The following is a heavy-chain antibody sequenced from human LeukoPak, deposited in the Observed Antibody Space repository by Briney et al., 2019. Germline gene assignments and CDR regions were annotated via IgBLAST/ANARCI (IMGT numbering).Heavy chain of an antibody. CDR1: GYTFTGYY. J-gene: IGHJ6*02. D-gene: IGHD2-15*01. CDR2: INPDSGGT. CDR3: ARSAVNIVVVVAATQDMDV. V-gene: IGHV1-2*06. Sequence: GASVKVSCKASGYTFTGYYMHWVRQAPGQGLGWMGRINPDSGGTNYAQKFQGRVTMTRDTSISTAYMELSRLRSDDTAVYYCARSAVNIVVVVAATQDMDVWGQGTTVTVSS.